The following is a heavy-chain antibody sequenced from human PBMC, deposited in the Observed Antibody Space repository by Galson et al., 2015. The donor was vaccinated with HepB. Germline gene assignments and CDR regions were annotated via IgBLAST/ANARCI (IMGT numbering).Heavy chain of an antibody. CDR2: IHPNDGST. CDR3: ARTIMGATGGLGH. Sequence: SVKVSCKASGYTFTTYYINWVRQAPGQGPEWMGVIHPNDGSTRYTQNLQGRVTMTSDTSTSTVYMELSSLRSEDTAIYYCARTIMGATGGLGHWGQGTLVTVSS. CDR1: GYTFTTYY. V-gene: IGHV1-46*04. J-gene: IGHJ4*02. D-gene: IGHD1-26*01.